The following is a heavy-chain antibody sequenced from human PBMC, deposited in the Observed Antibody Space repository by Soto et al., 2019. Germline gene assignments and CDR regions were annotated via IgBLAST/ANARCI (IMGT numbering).Heavy chain of an antibody. V-gene: IGHV4-31*03. J-gene: IGHJ4*01. CDR1: GASINSGGYY. CDR2: IYFSGST. CDR3: ASGNACELLHAY. D-gene: IGHD1-26*01. Sequence: PSETLSLTCSVSGASINSGGYYWSWIRQLPGKGLEWIGYIYFSGSTYYNPSLESRVTISLDTSQNQSSLKLSSVTAADTAVYYCASGNACELLHAYRGRGTPVIVSP.